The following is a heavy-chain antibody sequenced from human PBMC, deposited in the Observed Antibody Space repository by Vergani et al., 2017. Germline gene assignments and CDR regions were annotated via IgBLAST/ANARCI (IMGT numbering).Heavy chain of an antibody. Sequence: VSCKASGYTFTSYGISWVRQAPGQGLEWMGWISAYNGNTNYAQKLQGRVTMTTDTSTSTAYMELRSLRSDDTAVYYCAKDPNYYGSGDDAFDIWGQGTMVTVSS. J-gene: IGHJ3*02. CDR1: GYTFTSYG. D-gene: IGHD3-10*01. CDR3: AKDPNYYGSGDDAFDI. CDR2: ISAYNGNT. V-gene: IGHV1-18*01.